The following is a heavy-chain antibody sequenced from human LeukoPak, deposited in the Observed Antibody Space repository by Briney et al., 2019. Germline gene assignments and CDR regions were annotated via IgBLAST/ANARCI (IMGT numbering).Heavy chain of an antibody. D-gene: IGHD3-16*01. CDR2: MNPNSGNT. Sequence: ASVKVSCKASGYTFTSYDINWVRQATGQGLEWMGWMNPNSGNTGYAQKFQGRVTITRNTSISTAYMELSSLRSEDTAVYYCARVPPHYDYRWFDPWGQGTLVTVSS. J-gene: IGHJ5*02. V-gene: IGHV1-8*03. CDR3: ARVPPHYDYRWFDP. CDR1: GYTFTSYD.